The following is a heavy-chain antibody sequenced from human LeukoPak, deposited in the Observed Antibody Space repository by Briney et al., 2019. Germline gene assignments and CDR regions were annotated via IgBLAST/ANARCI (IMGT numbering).Heavy chain of an antibody. Sequence: GGSLRLSCAASGFTFSTFAMTWVRQPPGKGLEWVSSIFPSGGEIHYADSVRGRFTISRDNSKSTLSLQMNSLRAEDTAIYYCATYRQVLLPFESWGQGTLVTVSS. CDR1: GFTFSTFA. D-gene: IGHD2-8*02. V-gene: IGHV3-23*01. CDR2: IFPSGGEI. J-gene: IGHJ4*02. CDR3: ATYRQVLLPFES.